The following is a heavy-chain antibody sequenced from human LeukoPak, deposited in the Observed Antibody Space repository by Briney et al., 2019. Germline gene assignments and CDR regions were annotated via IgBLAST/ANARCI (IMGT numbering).Heavy chain of an antibody. Sequence: GGSLRLSCAASGFIFSTYSMNWVRQAPGKGLEWISFISSGGSTIYYADSVKGRLTISRDNAKNSLYLQMNSLRAEDTAVYCCAREDDFLNGHYTINYWGQGTLVTVSS. CDR1: GFIFSTYS. CDR3: AREDDFLNGHYTINY. J-gene: IGHJ4*02. D-gene: IGHD3-3*01. V-gene: IGHV3-48*01. CDR2: ISSGGSTI.